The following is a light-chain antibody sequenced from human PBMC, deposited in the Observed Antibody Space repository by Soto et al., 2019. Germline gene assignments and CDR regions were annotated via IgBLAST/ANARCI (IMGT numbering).Light chain of an antibody. Sequence: QSVLTQPPSASGSPGQSVTISCTGTSSDVGGYNYVSWYQQRPGKAPQLILYEVTKRPSGVPGRFSGSKSDNTASLTVSGLQAEDEADYYCNSYAGSNIYVFGTGTKVTVL. CDR1: SSDVGGYNY. J-gene: IGLJ1*01. CDR2: EVT. V-gene: IGLV2-8*01. CDR3: NSYAGSNIYV.